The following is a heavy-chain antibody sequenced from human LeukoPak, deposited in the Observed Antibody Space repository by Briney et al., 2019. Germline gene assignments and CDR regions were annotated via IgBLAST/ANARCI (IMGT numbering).Heavy chain of an antibody. CDR2: TNHSGST. D-gene: IGHD3-10*01. Sequence: PSETLSLTCAVYGGSFSGYYWSWIRQPPGKGLEWIGETNHSGSTNYNPSLKSRVTISVDTSKNQFSLKLSSVTAADTAVYYCARHYYGSGEREIDYWGQGTLVTVSS. J-gene: IGHJ4*02. CDR3: ARHYYGSGEREIDY. V-gene: IGHV4-34*01. CDR1: GGSFSGYY.